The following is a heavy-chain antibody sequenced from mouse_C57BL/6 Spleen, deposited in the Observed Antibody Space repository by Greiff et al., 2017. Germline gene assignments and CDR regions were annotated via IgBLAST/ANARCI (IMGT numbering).Heavy chain of an antibody. D-gene: IGHD2-4*01. V-gene: IGHV1-80*01. CDR3: ASYDDYDDYAMDY. J-gene: IGHJ4*01. Sequence: QVQLQQSGAELVKPGASVKISCKASGYAFSSYWMNWVKQRPGKGLEWIGQIYPGDGDTNYNVKFKGKATLTADKSSSTAYMQRISLTSEDSAVYVCASYDDYDDYAMDYWGQGTSVTVSS. CDR1: GYAFSSYW. CDR2: IYPGDGDT.